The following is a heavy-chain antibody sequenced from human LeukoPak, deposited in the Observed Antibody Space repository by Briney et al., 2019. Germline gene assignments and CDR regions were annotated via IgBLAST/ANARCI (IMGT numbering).Heavy chain of an antibody. V-gene: IGHV4-39*02. J-gene: IGHJ4*02. Sequence: SETLSLTCTVSGGSISSNNYYWGWFRQPPGKGLEWIGTIYYSGSTYYNPSLKSRVTISVDTSKNQFSLKLSSVTAADTAVYYCAREVVKMAVGATTGYYFDYWGQGTLVTVSS. CDR1: GGSISSNNYY. CDR2: IYYSGST. D-gene: IGHD1-26*01. CDR3: AREVVKMAVGATTGYYFDY.